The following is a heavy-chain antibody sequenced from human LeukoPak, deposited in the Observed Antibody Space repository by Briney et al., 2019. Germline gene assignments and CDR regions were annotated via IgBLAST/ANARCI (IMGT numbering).Heavy chain of an antibody. Sequence: SETLSLTCTVSGGSISSSSYYWGWIRQPPGKGLEWIGSIYYSGSTYYNPSLKSQVTISVDTSKNQFSLKLSSVTAADTAVYYCAGSLVGTVVPAAIEAPGQKAFDYWGQGTLVTVSS. CDR3: AGSLVGTVVPAAIEAPGQKAFDY. D-gene: IGHD2-2*02. V-gene: IGHV4-39*01. J-gene: IGHJ4*02. CDR1: GGSISSSSYY. CDR2: IYYSGST.